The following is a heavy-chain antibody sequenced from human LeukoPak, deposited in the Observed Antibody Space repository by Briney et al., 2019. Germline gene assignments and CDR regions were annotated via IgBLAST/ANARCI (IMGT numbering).Heavy chain of an antibody. V-gene: IGHV3-21*01. D-gene: IGHD6-13*01. CDR2: ISTSSSYI. CDR1: GITFRNYA. CDR3: ARAVAAAGTRYYYYYMDV. Sequence: GGSLRLSCAASGITFRNYAMSWVRQAPGKGLEWVSSISTSSSYIYYADSMKGRFTISRDNAKNSLYLQMNSLRAEDTAVYYCARAVAAAGTRYYYYYMDVWGKGTTVTISS. J-gene: IGHJ6*03.